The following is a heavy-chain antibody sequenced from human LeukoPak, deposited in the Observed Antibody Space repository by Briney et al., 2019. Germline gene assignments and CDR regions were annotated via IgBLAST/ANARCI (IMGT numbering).Heavy chain of an antibody. Sequence: TLSLTCIVSGVSISSGGYYWSWIRQHPGKGLECIGFIYYSGSTYYNPSLKSRVTISIDTSKNQFSLNLSSVTAADTAVYYCXXXXXXYDRSGITGMYVCDMWGRGTMVTVSS. D-gene: IGHD3-22*01. CDR2: IYYSGST. CDR1: GVSISSGGYY. CDR3: XXXXXXYDRSGITGMYVCDM. J-gene: IGHJ3*02. V-gene: IGHV4-31*03.